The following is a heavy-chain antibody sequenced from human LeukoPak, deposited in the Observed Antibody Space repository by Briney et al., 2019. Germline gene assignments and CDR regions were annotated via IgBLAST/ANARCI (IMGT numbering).Heavy chain of an antibody. V-gene: IGHV3-30-3*01. D-gene: IGHD6-13*01. J-gene: IGHJ5*02. CDR3: AREGIADNWFDP. Sequence: GGSLRLSCAASGFTFSSYAMHWVRQAPGKGLEWVAVISYDGSNKYYADSVKGRFTISRDNSKNTLYLQMNSLRAEDTAVYYCAREGIADNWFDPWGQGTLFTVSS. CDR1: GFTFSSYA. CDR2: ISYDGSNK.